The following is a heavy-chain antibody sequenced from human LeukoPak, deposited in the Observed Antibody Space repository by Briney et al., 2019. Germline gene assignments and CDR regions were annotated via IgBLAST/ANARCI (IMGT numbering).Heavy chain of an antibody. V-gene: IGHV1-69*13. CDR1: GGTFSSYA. J-gene: IGHJ5*02. CDR2: IIPIFGTA. CDR3: ARDRSSWYVSWFDP. D-gene: IGHD6-13*01. Sequence: GASVKVSCKASGGTFSSYAISWVRQAPGQGLEWMGGIIPIFGTANYAQKFQGRVTITADESTSTAYMELSSLRSEDTAVYYCARDRSSWYVSWFDPWGQGTLVTVSS.